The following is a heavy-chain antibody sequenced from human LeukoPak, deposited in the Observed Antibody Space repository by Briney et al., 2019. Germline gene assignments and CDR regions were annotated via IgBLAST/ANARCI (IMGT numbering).Heavy chain of an antibody. Sequence: SETLSLTCTVSGGSISSGSYYWSWIRQPAGKGLEWIGRIYTSGSTNYNPSLKSRVTISVDTSKNQSSLKLSSVTAADTAVYYCARGPRHVGVAIRGFFDPWGQGTLVTVSS. CDR1: GGSISSGSYY. D-gene: IGHD3-3*01. V-gene: IGHV4-61*02. CDR3: ARGPRHVGVAIRGFFDP. J-gene: IGHJ5*02. CDR2: IYTSGST.